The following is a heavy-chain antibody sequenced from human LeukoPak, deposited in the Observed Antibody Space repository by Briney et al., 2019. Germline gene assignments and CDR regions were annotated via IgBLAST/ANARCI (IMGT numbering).Heavy chain of an antibody. CDR1: GYTFTGYY. J-gene: IGHJ4*02. V-gene: IGHV1-2*02. CDR2: INPNSGGT. Sequence: VASVKVSCKASGYTFTGYYIHWVRQAPGQGLEWMGWINPNSGGTNYAQKFQGRVTMTRDTSISTAYMELSRLRSDDTAVYYCARDRYSSGWYSDYWGQGTLVTVSS. D-gene: IGHD6-19*01. CDR3: ARDRYSSGWYSDY.